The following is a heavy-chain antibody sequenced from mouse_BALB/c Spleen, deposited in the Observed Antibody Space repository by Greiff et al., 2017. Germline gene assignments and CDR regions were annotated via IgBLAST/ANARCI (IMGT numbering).Heavy chain of an antibody. Sequence: EVQVVESGPGLVKPSQSLSLTCSVTGYSITSGYYWNWIRQFPGNKLEWMGYISYDGSNNYNPSLKNRISITRDTSKNQFFLKLNSVTTEDTATYYCARAITGFAYWGQGTLVTVSA. V-gene: IGHV3-6*02. D-gene: IGHD2-4*01. J-gene: IGHJ3*01. CDR3: ARAITGFAY. CDR1: GYSITSGYY. CDR2: ISYDGSN.